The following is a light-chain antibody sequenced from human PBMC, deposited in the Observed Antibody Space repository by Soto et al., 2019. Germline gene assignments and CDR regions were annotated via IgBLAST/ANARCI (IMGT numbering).Light chain of an antibody. CDR2: DNN. V-gene: IGLV1-51*01. CDR1: NSNIGNSY. CDR3: GTWDSSLSGVV. Sequence: QSVLTQPPSGSAAPGQKVTISCSGSNSNIGNSYVSWYQQLPGTAPKLLIYDNNKRPSGIPDRFSGSKSGTSATLGITGLQTGDEADYYCGTWDSSLSGVVFGGGTKLTVL. J-gene: IGLJ2*01.